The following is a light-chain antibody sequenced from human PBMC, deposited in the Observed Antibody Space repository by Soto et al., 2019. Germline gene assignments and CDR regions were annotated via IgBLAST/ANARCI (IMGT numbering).Light chain of an antibody. Sequence: QSVLTQPPSASGTPGQRVTISCSGSSSNIGSNYVYWYQQLPGTATKLLIYRNNQRPSGVPDRFSGSKSGTSASLAISGLRSKDEADYYCAAWDDSLSGHVVFGGGTKVTVL. J-gene: IGLJ2*01. CDR2: RNN. CDR1: SSNIGSNY. V-gene: IGLV1-47*01. CDR3: AAWDDSLSGHVV.